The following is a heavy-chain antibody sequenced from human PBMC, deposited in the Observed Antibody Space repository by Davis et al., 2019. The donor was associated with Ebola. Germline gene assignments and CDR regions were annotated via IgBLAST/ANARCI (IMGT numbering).Heavy chain of an antibody. V-gene: IGHV3-53*01. Sequence: PGGSLRLSCAASGFIVSDKYMSWVRQAPGKGLEWVSVIYRDERTYYADSVKGRFTISRDNSKNTLYLQMNGLRVEDTAIYYCAKDTSNIWFDIWGQGTNVTVSS. CDR1: GFIVSDKY. D-gene: IGHD1-26*01. J-gene: IGHJ3*02. CDR3: AKDTSNIWFDI. CDR2: IYRDERT.